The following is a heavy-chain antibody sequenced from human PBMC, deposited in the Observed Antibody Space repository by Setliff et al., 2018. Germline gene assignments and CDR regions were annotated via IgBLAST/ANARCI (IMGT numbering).Heavy chain of an antibody. V-gene: IGHV4-38-2*01. CDR3: ARAHTWSLPNDNSGYPGWFDP. Sequence: SETLSLTCAVSGFSISSGYYWGWIRQPPGKGPEWIVNIHHSGKAYYNPSLKSRVTMSVDTSKNHVSLKLSSVTAADMAVYYCARAHTWSLPNDNSGYPGWFDPWGQGTLVTVSS. CDR1: GFSISSGYY. J-gene: IGHJ5*02. D-gene: IGHD3-22*01. CDR2: IHHSGKA.